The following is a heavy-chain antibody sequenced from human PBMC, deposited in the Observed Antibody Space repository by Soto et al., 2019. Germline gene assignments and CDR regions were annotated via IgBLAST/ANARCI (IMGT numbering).Heavy chain of an antibody. Sequence: QGQLVKSGPEVKKPGASMKVSCKASGYTFSRYGISWVRQAPGQGLEWMGWISGYNGDTKYAQKVQGRVTMTIDTSTYTAYMELRSLTSDDTAIYYCAKNGQPPYYYYGMDVWGQGTTVTVSS. CDR3: AKNGQPPYYYYGMDV. CDR2: ISGYNGDT. CDR1: GYTFSRYG. D-gene: IGHD2-8*01. J-gene: IGHJ6*02. V-gene: IGHV1-18*01.